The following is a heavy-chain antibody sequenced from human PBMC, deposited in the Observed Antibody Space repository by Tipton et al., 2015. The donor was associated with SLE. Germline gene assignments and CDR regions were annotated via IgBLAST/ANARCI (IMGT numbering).Heavy chain of an antibody. CDR1: GFTFSSYA. J-gene: IGHJ4*02. Sequence: SLRLSCSASGFTFSSYAMHWVRQAPGKGLEWVSAISGSGGNTYYADSVKGRFTISRDNSKNTLYLQMNSLRAEDTAVYYCAKDLLGTRGTYWGQGTLVTVSS. CDR3: AKDLLGTRGTY. V-gene: IGHV3-23*01. CDR2: ISGSGGNT. D-gene: IGHD1-14*01.